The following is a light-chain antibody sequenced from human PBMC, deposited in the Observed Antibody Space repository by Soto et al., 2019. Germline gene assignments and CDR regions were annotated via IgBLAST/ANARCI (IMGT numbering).Light chain of an antibody. CDR1: QNIGSD. V-gene: IGKV3-15*01. Sequence: ETEMTQSPAIVSVSPGETATLSCRASQNIGSDLAWYQQKPSQAPSLLVYAASTRATSIPARCSSSGSGTEFTLSISSLESEDFAVYYCLQYNVCPPYTFGQGTQLEIK. CDR3: LQYNVCPPYT. J-gene: IGKJ2*01. CDR2: AAS.